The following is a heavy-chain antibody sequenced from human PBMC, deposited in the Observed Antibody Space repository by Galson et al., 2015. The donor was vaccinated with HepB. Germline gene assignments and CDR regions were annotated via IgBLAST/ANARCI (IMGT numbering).Heavy chain of an antibody. V-gene: IGHV3-30-3*01. D-gene: IGHD1-26*01. CDR1: GFTFSSYA. J-gene: IGHJ4*02. Sequence: SLRLSCAASGFTFSSYAMHWVRQAPGKGLEWVAVISYDGSNKYYADSVKGRFTISRDNAKNSLYLQMNSLRAEDTAVYYCVGGSGSYYFDYWGQGTLVTVSS. CDR3: VGGSGSYYFDY. CDR2: ISYDGSNK.